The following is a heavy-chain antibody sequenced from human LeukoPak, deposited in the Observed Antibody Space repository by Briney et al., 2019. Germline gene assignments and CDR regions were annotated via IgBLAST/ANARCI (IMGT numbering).Heavy chain of an antibody. CDR2: IYYSGST. D-gene: IGHD5-12*01. Sequence: SQTLSLTCTVSGGSISSGGYYWSWIRQHPGKGLEWIGYIYYSGSTYYNPSLKSRVTISVDTSKNQFSLKLSPVTAADTAVYYCARGHIVATLTYYYYYGMDVWGQGTTVTVSS. V-gene: IGHV4-31*03. J-gene: IGHJ6*02. CDR3: ARGHIVATLTYYYYYGMDV. CDR1: GGSISSGGYY.